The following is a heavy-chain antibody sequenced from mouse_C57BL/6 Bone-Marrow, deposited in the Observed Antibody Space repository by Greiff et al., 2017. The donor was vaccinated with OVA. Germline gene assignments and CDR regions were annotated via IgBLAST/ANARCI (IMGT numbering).Heavy chain of an antibody. D-gene: IGHD1-1*01. CDR3: AISHYYGSSSYYFDY. J-gene: IGHJ2*01. Sequence: QVQLQQPGAELVMPGASVKLSCKASGYTFTSYWMHWVKQRPGQGLEWIGEIDPSNSYTNYNQKFKGKSTLTVDKSSSTAYMQLSSLTSEDSAVYYCAISHYYGSSSYYFDYWGQGTTLTVSS. CDR1: GYTFTSYW. CDR2: IDPSNSYT. V-gene: IGHV1-69*01.